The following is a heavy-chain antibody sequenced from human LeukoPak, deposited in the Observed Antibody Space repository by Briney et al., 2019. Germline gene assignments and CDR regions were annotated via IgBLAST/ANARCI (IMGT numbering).Heavy chain of an antibody. CDR2: IKSKTDGGTT. V-gene: IGHV3-15*01. Sequence: GGSLRLSCAASGFTFSNDWMSWVRQAPGKGLEWVGRIKSKTDGGTTDYAAPVKGRFTISRGDSKNTLYLQMNGLKTEDTAVYYCTRQQLVFDYWGQGTLVTVSS. J-gene: IGHJ4*02. D-gene: IGHD6-13*01. CDR1: GFTFSNDW. CDR3: TRQQLVFDY.